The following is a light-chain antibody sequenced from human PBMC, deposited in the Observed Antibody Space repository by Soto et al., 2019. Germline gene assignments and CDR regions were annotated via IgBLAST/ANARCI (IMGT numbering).Light chain of an antibody. Sequence: EIVLTQSPATLSLSPGERATLSCRASQSVSSYLAWYQQKPGQAPRLLIYGASTRATGIPARFSGSGSGTDFTLTISSLESEDFAVYYCQQRSNFITFGQGTRLEIK. CDR1: QSVSSY. V-gene: IGKV3-11*01. CDR3: QQRSNFIT. J-gene: IGKJ5*01. CDR2: GAS.